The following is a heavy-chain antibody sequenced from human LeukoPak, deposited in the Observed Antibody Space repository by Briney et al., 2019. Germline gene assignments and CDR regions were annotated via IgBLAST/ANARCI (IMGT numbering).Heavy chain of an antibody. CDR3: ARNSAYSTSSGINC. CDR1: GGSFSGYY. J-gene: IGHJ4*02. Sequence: SETLSLTCAVYGGSFSGYYWSWTRQSPGKGLEWIGEINDSGSTNYNPSLKSRVTMSIDTPKKQFSLKLTSVTAADSAVYYCARNSAYSTSSGINCWGQGTLVTVSS. V-gene: IGHV4-34*01. D-gene: IGHD6-6*01. CDR2: INDSGST.